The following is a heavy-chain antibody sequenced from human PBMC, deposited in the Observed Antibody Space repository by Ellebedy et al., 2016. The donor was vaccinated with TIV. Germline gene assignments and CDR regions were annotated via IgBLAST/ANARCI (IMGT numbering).Heavy chain of an antibody. Sequence: SETLSLTCSVYGRSFSGYSWSWIRQPPGKGLEWFGELNHRETTNYNPSLMSLVTISVDTSRHQFSLGLTSVTAADTAVYYCARCDFHDVDLDHWYFDLWGRGTLVTVSS. D-gene: IGHD2-21*02. J-gene: IGHJ2*01. V-gene: IGHV4-34*01. CDR2: LNHRETT. CDR3: ARCDFHDVDLDHWYFDL. CDR1: GRSFSGYS.